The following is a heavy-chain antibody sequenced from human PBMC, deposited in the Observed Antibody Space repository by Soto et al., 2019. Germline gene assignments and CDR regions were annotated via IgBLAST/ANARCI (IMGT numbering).Heavy chain of an antibody. CDR3: AKGGYSSSWYRQ. CDR2: ISGSGGST. Sequence: GGSLRLSCAASGFTFSSYAMSWVRQAPGKGLEWVSAISGSGGSTYYADSVKGRFTISRDNSKNTLYLQMNSLRAEDTAVYDCAKGGYSSSWYRQWGQGTLVTVSS. V-gene: IGHV3-23*01. J-gene: IGHJ4*02. CDR1: GFTFSSYA. D-gene: IGHD6-13*01.